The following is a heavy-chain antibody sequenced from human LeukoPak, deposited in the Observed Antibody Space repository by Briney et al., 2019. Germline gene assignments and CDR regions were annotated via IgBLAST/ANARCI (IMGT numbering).Heavy chain of an antibody. Sequence: SETLSLTCTVSGYSISIAFYWGWIRQPSGKGLEWIGSISHSGSTYYNPSLKSRVTISVDTSKNQFSLKLSSVTAADTAAYYCARGFDYYDSSGYLSNWYFDLWGRRTLVTVSS. D-gene: IGHD3-22*01. CDR3: ARGFDYYDSSGYLSNWYFDL. CDR2: ISHSGST. CDR1: GYSISIAFY. V-gene: IGHV4-38-2*02. J-gene: IGHJ2*01.